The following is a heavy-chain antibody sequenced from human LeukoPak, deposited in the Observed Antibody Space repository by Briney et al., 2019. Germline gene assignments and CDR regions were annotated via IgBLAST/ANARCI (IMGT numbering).Heavy chain of an antibody. CDR2: IYHDGSNK. V-gene: IGHV3-30*02. Sequence: PGGSLRLSWAASGFTFSSYGMYWVRQAPGKGLEWVAFIYHDGSNKYYVDSVKGRFTISRDNSRNTLYLQMNSLRPEDTAVYYCAKDSASSYESSGPYYFDHWGQGTLVTVSS. J-gene: IGHJ4*02. CDR1: GFTFSSYG. CDR3: AKDSASSYESSGPYYFDH. D-gene: IGHD3-22*01.